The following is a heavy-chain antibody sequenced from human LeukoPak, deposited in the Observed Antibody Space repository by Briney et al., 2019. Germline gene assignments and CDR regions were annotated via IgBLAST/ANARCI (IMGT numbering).Heavy chain of an antibody. CDR1: GGSFSGYY. Sequence: SETLSLTCAVYGGSFSGYYWSWIRQPPGKGLEWIGEINHSGSTNYNPSLKSRVTISVDTSKNQFSLKLSSVTAADTAVYYCAGERYCSGGSCYKHYYYYYGMDVWGQGTTVTVSS. V-gene: IGHV4-34*01. J-gene: IGHJ6*02. CDR3: AGERYCSGGSCYKHYYYYYGMDV. CDR2: INHSGST. D-gene: IGHD2-15*01.